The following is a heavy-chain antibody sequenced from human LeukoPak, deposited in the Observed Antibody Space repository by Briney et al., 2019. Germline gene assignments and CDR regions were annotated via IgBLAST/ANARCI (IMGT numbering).Heavy chain of an antibody. J-gene: IGHJ3*02. Sequence: SETLSLTCTVSGGSISSYYWSWIRQPAGKGLEWIGRIYTSGSTNYNPSLKSRVTMSVDTSKNQFSLKLSSVTAADTAVYYCARDPGLRGWKLQGVDAFDIWGQGTMVTVSS. V-gene: IGHV4-4*07. CDR3: ARDPGLRGWKLQGVDAFDI. CDR1: GGSISSYY. D-gene: IGHD1-26*01. CDR2: IYTSGST.